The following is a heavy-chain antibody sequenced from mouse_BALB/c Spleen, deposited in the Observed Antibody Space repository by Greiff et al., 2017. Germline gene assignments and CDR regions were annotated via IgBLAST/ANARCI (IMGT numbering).Heavy chain of an antibody. Sequence: VQLQQSGAELAKPGASVTMSCKASGYTFTSYCMHWVKQRPGQGLEWIGYINPSTGYTEYNQKFKDKATLTADKSSSTAYMQLSRLTSEDSAVYYCARSGVFAYWGQGTLVTVSA. J-gene: IGHJ3*01. CDR2: INPSTGYT. CDR1: GYTFTSYC. V-gene: IGHV1-7*01. CDR3: ARSGVFAY. D-gene: IGHD3-1*01.